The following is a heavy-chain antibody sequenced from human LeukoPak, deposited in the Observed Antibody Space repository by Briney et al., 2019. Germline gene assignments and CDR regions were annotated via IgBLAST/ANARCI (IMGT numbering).Heavy chain of an antibody. J-gene: IGHJ3*02. V-gene: IGHV4-39*07. D-gene: IGHD6-19*01. CDR2: IYYIGST. CDR1: GGSISSSGYY. CDR3: ARWGSGWYNDAFDI. Sequence: SETLSLTCTVSGGSISSSGYYWGWIRQSPGEGLEWIGSIYYIGSTYYNPSLKSRVTISVDTSKDQFSLKLSSVTAADTAVYYCARWGSGWYNDAFDIWGQGTIVTVSS.